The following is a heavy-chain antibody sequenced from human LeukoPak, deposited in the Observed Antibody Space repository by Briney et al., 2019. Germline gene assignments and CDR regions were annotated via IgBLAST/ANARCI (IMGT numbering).Heavy chain of an antibody. D-gene: IGHD3-22*01. CDR2: ISSSSTI. CDR3: ARDTNDSSGDY. Sequence: GGSLRLSCAASGFTFSSYGMNWVRQAPGKGLEWVSYISSSSTIYYADSVKGRFTISRDNAKNSLYLQMNSLRDEDTAVYYCARDTNDSSGDYWGQGTLVTVSS. CDR1: GFTFSSYG. J-gene: IGHJ4*02. V-gene: IGHV3-48*02.